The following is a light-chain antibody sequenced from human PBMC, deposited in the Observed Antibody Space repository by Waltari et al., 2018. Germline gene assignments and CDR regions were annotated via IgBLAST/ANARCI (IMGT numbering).Light chain of an antibody. CDR1: QSISSN. CDR3: QQTFSTPPQMYT. J-gene: IGKJ2*01. CDR2: GAS. Sequence: EIVMTQSPVTLSVSPGERATLSCRASQSISSNLAWYQQTPGQSPRLLIHGASTRATGIPARFSGSGSGTDFTLSISHLQPEDFATYYCQQTFSTPPQMYTFGQGTKLDIK. V-gene: IGKV3-15*01.